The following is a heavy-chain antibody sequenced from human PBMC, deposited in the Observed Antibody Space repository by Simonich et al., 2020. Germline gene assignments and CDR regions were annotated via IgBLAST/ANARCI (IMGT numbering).Heavy chain of an antibody. V-gene: IGHV1-2*02. CDR3: ARGGVQYYYYYMDV. CDR1: GYTFTGYY. Sequence: QVQLVQSVAEVKKPGASVKVSCKASGYTFTGYYMHWMRQAPGQGLEWMRWINPNRCGTNYAQKFQGRVTMTRDTSISTAYMELSRLRSDDTAVYYCARGGVQYYYYYMDVWGKGTTVTVSS. CDR2: INPNRCGT. D-gene: IGHD3-3*01. J-gene: IGHJ6*03.